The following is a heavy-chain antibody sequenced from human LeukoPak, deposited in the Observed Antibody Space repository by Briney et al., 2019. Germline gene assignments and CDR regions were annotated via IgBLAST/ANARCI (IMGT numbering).Heavy chain of an antibody. CDR2: IYHSGST. D-gene: IGHD6-13*01. Sequence: PSETLSLTCAVSGGSISSGGYSWSWIRQPPGKGLEWIGYIYHSGSTYYNPSLKSRVTISVDRSKNQFSLKLSSVTAADTPVYYCASFNWQQLVFDYWAQGTLVTFSS. V-gene: IGHV4-30-2*01. CDR1: GGSISSGGYS. J-gene: IGHJ4*02. CDR3: ASFNWQQLVFDY.